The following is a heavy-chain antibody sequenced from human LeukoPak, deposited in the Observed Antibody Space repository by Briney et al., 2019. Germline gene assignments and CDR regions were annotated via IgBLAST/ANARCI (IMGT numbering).Heavy chain of an antibody. Sequence: KASETLSLTCTVSGGSISSSNWWSWVRQPPGKGLEWIGEIYHSGSTNYNPSLKSRVTISVDKSKNQFSLKLSSVTAADTAVYYCARTSRDKYYYYYMDVWGKGTTVTVSS. J-gene: IGHJ6*03. CDR2: IYHSGST. CDR3: ARTSRDKYYYYYMDV. CDR1: GGSISSSNW. D-gene: IGHD3-9*01. V-gene: IGHV4-4*02.